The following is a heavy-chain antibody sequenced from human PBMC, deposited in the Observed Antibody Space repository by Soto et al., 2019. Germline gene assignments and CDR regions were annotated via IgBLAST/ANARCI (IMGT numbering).Heavy chain of an antibody. CDR2: VYYTGST. CDR1: AGSPSHFY. Sequence: PSETLSLPCTVSAGSPSHFYWRWIRHPPGKGLEWIGYVYYTGSTSYNPSLKRRVTFSADSSRGQFSLRLNSVTAADTAVYYCARTVLGPDLLADSFVDYYYYMDVWGQGTTVTVSS. J-gene: IGHJ6*03. CDR3: ARTVLGPDLLADSFVDYYYYMDV. V-gene: IGHV4-59*08. D-gene: IGHD3-9*01.